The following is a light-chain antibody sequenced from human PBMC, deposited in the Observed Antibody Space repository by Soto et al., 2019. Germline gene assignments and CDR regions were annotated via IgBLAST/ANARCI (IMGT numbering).Light chain of an antibody. Sequence: EIVLTQSPGTLSLSPGERATLSCRASQSVPNNYLAWYQQESGQAPRRLIFGASFRASGVPDRFSGSGSGTDFTLTISRLEPEDFAVYHCQQYGSSTTFGQGTKVDIK. V-gene: IGKV3-20*01. J-gene: IGKJ1*01. CDR1: QSVPNNY. CDR2: GAS. CDR3: QQYGSSTT.